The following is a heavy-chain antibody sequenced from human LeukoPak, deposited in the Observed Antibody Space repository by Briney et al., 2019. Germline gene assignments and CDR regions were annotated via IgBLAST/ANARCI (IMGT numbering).Heavy chain of an antibody. V-gene: IGHV3-30*18. CDR1: GFTFSSYV. CDR3: AKGLYYDFWSGYLAY. CDR2: ISFDGSNK. D-gene: IGHD3-3*01. J-gene: IGHJ4*02. Sequence: GGSLRLSCAASGFTFSSYVMHWVRQAPGKGLEWVAVISFDGSNKNYAGSVKGRFTISRDNSKNTLYLQMNSLRAEDTAVYYCAKGLYYDFWSGYLAYWGQGTLVTVSS.